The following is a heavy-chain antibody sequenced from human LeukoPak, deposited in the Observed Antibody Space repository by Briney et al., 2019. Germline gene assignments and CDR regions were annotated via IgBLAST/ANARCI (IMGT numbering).Heavy chain of an antibody. V-gene: IGHV4-59*01. D-gene: IGHD1-14*01. CDR2: MHYSGST. Sequence: SEILSLTCTVSGGSISAYYWSWLRQPPGKGLEWIGYMHYSGSTNYNPSLKSRVTISVDTSKNQFSLKLTSVTAADTAVYYCARGGPNRLGFDPWGQGTLVTVSS. CDR1: GGSISAYY. CDR3: ARGGPNRLGFDP. J-gene: IGHJ5*02.